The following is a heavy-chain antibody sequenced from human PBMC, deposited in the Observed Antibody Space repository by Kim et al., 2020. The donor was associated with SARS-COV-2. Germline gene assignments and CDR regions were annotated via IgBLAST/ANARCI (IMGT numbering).Heavy chain of an antibody. V-gene: IGHV1-69*01. Sequence: FQGRVTITADESTSTAYMELSSLRSEDTAVYYCARSGSGRPFYYYGMDVWGQGTTVTVSS. J-gene: IGHJ6*02. CDR3: ARSGSGRPFYYYGMDV. D-gene: IGHD6-19*01.